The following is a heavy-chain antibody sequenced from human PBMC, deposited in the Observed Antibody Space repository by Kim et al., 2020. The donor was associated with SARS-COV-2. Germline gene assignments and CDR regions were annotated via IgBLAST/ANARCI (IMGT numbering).Heavy chain of an antibody. J-gene: IGHJ1*01. D-gene: IGHD2-2*01. CDR3: AREGAYCSSTSCYAEYFQH. Sequence: SVKVSCKASGGTFSSYAISWVRQAPGQGLEWMGGIIPIFGTANYAQKFQGRVTITADESTSTAYMELSSLRSEDTAVYYCAREGAYCSSTSCYAEYFQHWGQGTLVTVSS. V-gene: IGHV1-69*13. CDR1: GGTFSSYA. CDR2: IIPIFGTA.